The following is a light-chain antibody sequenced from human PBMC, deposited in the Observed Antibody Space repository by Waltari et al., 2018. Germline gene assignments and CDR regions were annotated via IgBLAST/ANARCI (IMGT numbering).Light chain of an antibody. V-gene: IGKV1-5*03. CDR3: QHYSSYPYT. CDR1: QSVSSW. Sequence: DIQMTQSPSTLSASVGDRVTITYRASQSVSSWLALYQQKPGKAPKVLIYKASNLESGIPSRFSVSLSGTEFTLTISSLQPDDFATYYCQHYSSYPYTFGQGTKLEIK. CDR2: KAS. J-gene: IGKJ2*01.